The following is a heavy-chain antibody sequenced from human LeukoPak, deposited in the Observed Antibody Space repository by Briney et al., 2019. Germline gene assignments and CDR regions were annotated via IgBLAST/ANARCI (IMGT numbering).Heavy chain of an antibody. J-gene: IGHJ3*02. CDR2: IRYDGSNK. CDR3: AKGAQYYYDSSGYLDI. Sequence: PGGSLRLSCAASGFTFSSYGMHWVRQAPGKGLEWVAFIRYDGSNKYYADSVKGRFTISRDNSKNTLYLQMNSLRAEDTAVYYCAKGAQYYYDSSGYLDIWGQGTMVTVSS. CDR1: GFTFSSYG. V-gene: IGHV3-30*02. D-gene: IGHD3-22*01.